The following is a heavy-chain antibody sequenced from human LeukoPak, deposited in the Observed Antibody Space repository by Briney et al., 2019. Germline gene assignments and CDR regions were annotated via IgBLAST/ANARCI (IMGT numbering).Heavy chain of an antibody. CDR3: ASHDITIFGVAYFDP. CDR2: IIPIFGTA. CDR1: GGTFSSYT. J-gene: IGHJ5*02. D-gene: IGHD3-3*01. Sequence: ASVKVSCKASGGTFSSYTISWVRQAPGQGLEWMGGIIPIFGTANYAQKFQGRVTITADESTSTAYMELSSLRSEDTAVYYCASHDITIFGVAYFDPWGQGTLVTVSS. V-gene: IGHV1-69*01.